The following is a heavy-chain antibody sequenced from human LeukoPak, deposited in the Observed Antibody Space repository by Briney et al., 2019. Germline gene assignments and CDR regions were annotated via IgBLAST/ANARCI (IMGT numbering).Heavy chain of an antibody. CDR3: ARSKGQQLVRYYFDY. J-gene: IGHJ4*02. D-gene: IGHD6-13*01. V-gene: IGHV1-2*02. CDR2: INPNSGGT. CDR1: GYTFTGYY. Sequence: ASVKVSCKASGYTFTGYYMHWVRQAPGQGLEWMGWINPNSGGTNYAQKFQGRVTMTRDTSISTAYMELSRLRSDDTAVYYCARSKGQQLVRYYFDYWGQGTLVTVSS.